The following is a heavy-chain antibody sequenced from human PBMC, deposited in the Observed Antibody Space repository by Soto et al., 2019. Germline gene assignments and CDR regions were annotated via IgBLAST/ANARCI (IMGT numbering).Heavy chain of an antibody. Sequence: ASVKVSCKASGYTFTSYYMHWVRQAPGQGLEWMGIINPSGGSTSYAQKFQGRVTMTRDTSTSTVYMELSSLRSEDTAVYYCARDQRLTMIVVVITPLAQGLYGMDVWGQGTTVTVS. V-gene: IGHV1-46*03. J-gene: IGHJ6*02. CDR3: ARDQRLTMIVVVITPLAQGLYGMDV. CDR1: GYTFTSYY. CDR2: INPSGGST. D-gene: IGHD3-22*01.